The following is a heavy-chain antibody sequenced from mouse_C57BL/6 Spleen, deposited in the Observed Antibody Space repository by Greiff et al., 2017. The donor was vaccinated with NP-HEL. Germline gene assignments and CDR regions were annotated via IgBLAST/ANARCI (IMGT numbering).Heavy chain of an antibody. D-gene: IGHD4-1*01. J-gene: IGHJ2*01. CDR2: IYPGDGDT. CDR3: ARRRTGAFDY. V-gene: IGHV1-82*01. CDR1: GYAFRSSW. Sequence: QVQLQQSGPELVKPGASVKISCKASGYAFRSSWMNWVKQRPGKGLEWIGRIYPGDGDTNYNGKFKGKATLTADKAASTAYMQLSSLTSEDSAVYFCARRRTGAFDYWGQGTTLTVSS.